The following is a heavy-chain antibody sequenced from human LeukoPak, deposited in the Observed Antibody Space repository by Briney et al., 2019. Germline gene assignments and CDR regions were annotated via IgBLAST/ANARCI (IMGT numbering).Heavy chain of an antibody. Sequence: PWGSPRLSCAASGFTFSRYGIHWVLQAPGNGLEWVSVISYDGSNKYYADSVKGRFTISRDNSKNTLYLQMNSPRAEDTAVYYCANGYCSSTSCYVGLDYYYYGMDVWGQGTTVTVSS. D-gene: IGHD2-2*01. J-gene: IGHJ6*01. CDR2: ISYDGSNK. CDR1: GFTFSRYG. CDR3: ANGYCSSTSCYVGLDYYYYGMDV. V-gene: IGHV3-30*18.